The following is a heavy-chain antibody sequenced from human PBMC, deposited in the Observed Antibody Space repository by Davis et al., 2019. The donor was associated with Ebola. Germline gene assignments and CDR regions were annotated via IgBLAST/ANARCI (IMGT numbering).Heavy chain of an antibody. D-gene: IGHD5-12*01. CDR2: INPNDGRT. Sequence: ASVKVSCKVSGYTLTEFSMHWMRQAPGQGLEWMGMINPNDGRTIYAQKFQGRVTVTRDTSTTTVYMDLSSLRSEDTALYYCTTPGGQDSGYDVFDIWGQGTMVTVSS. CDR1: GYTLTEFS. CDR3: TTPGGQDSGYDVFDI. J-gene: IGHJ3*02. V-gene: IGHV1-46*03.